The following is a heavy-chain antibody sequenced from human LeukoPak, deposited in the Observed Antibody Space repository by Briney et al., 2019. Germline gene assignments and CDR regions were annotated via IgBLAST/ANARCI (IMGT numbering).Heavy chain of an antibody. D-gene: IGHD5-12*01. Sequence: GGSLRLSCAASGFTFSSYSMNWVRQAPGKGLEWVSSISSSSSYIYYADSVKGRFTISRDNAKNSLYLQMNSLRAEDTAVYYCARDIFMDSGYRLIDYWGQGTLVTVSS. V-gene: IGHV3-21*01. CDR1: GFTFSSYS. CDR2: ISSSSSYI. J-gene: IGHJ4*02. CDR3: ARDIFMDSGYRLIDY.